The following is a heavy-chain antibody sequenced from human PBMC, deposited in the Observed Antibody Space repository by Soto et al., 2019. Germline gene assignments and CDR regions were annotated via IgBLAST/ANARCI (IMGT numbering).Heavy chain of an antibody. Sequence: EVQLVESGGGLVQPGGSLRLSCAASGFTFSSYWMSWVRQAPGKGLEWVADIKQDGSEKYYVDSVKGRFTISRDNAKNPLYLQMNTLRAEDTAGYYGAGDLASTTIANYWGQGTLVTGSS. CDR3: AGDLASTTIANY. CDR2: IKQDGSEK. V-gene: IGHV3-7*04. CDR1: GFTFSSYW. D-gene: IGHD5-12*01. J-gene: IGHJ4*02.